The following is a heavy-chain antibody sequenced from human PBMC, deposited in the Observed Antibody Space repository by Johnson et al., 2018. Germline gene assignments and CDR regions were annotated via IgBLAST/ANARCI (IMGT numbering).Heavy chain of an antibody. Sequence: VQLVESGAEVKKPGASVKVSCKASGYTFTSYYMHWVRQAPGQGLEWMGIINPSGGSTSYAQKFQGRVTMTRDTSTSPVYMELGSLRSEDTAGYYCARGSYYYDSSGYLGSFQHWGQGTLVTVSS. J-gene: IGHJ1*01. V-gene: IGHV1-46*01. CDR2: INPSGGST. CDR1: GYTFTSYY. CDR3: ARGSYYYDSSGYLGSFQH. D-gene: IGHD3-22*01.